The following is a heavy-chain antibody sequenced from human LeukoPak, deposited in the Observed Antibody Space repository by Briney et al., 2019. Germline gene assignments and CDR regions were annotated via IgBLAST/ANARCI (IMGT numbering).Heavy chain of an antibody. J-gene: IGHJ4*02. V-gene: IGHV4-39*01. CDR1: GASISGSGYY. CDR3: VKSGGYGLIDY. Sequence: SETLSLTCTVSGASISGSGYYWGWIRQPPGKGLEWIGNIYDSGSTYYNASLQSRVTISIDMSKNQFSLRLSSVTAADTAMYYCVKSGGYGLIDYWGQGTLVTVSS. D-gene: IGHD6-19*01. CDR2: IYDSGST.